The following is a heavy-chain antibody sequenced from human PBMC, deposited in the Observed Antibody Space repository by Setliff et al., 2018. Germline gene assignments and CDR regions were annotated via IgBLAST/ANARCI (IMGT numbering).Heavy chain of an antibody. CDR3: TREASVDFWSGYPYYYYMDV. CDR1: GFTFNNFA. D-gene: IGHD3-3*01. CDR2: VRSKAYGGTT. V-gene: IGHV3-49*04. J-gene: IGHJ6*03. Sequence: GGSLRLSCAASGFTFNNFAMHWVRQAPGKGLEWVGFVRSKAYGGTTEYAASVKGRFTISRDDSKSIAYLQMNSLKTEDTAVYYCTREASVDFWSGYPYYYYMDVWGKGTTVTVSS.